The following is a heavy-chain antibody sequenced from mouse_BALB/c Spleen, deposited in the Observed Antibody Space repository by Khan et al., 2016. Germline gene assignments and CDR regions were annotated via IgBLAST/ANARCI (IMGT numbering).Heavy chain of an antibody. CDR2: IWAGGST. D-gene: IGHD2-4*01. Sequence: QVQLKESGPGLVAPSQSLSITCTVSGFSLTNSGVHWVRQTPGQGLDWLGVIWAGGSTDYNSALMYKLSITKDNSQNQVFLKMNSLQTYDTAMYYCARDDQDYDAWFASWGQGTLVTVSA. J-gene: IGHJ3*01. CDR1: GFSLTNSG. V-gene: IGHV2-9*02. CDR3: ARDDQDYDAWFAS.